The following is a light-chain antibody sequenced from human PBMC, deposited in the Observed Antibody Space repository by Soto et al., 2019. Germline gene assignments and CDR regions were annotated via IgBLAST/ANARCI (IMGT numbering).Light chain of an antibody. J-gene: IGLJ1*01. CDR2: SNN. CDR3: AAWDDSLNGPYV. V-gene: IGLV1-44*01. CDR1: SSNIGSNT. Sequence: QYVRTQPPSASGTPGQRVTISCSGRSSNIGSNTVNWYQQLPGTAPKLLIYSNNQRPSGVPDRFSGSKSGTSASLAISGLQSEDEADYYCAAWDDSLNGPYVFGTGTKVTVL.